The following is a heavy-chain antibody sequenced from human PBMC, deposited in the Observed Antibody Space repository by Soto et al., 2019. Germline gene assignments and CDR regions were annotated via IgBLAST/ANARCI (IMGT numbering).Heavy chain of an antibody. D-gene: IGHD3-9*01. Sequence: VQLLESGGGLVQPGGSLRLSCAASGFTFSSYAMSWVRQAPGKGLEWVSTMSGSGGTTYYADSVKGRFTISRDNSKSTLYLQMNSLRAEDTAVYYCAKVPYHDVLTGYYYFEYWGQGTLVTVSS. CDR1: GFTFSSYA. V-gene: IGHV3-23*01. CDR2: MSGSGGTT. J-gene: IGHJ4*02. CDR3: AKVPYHDVLTGYYYFEY.